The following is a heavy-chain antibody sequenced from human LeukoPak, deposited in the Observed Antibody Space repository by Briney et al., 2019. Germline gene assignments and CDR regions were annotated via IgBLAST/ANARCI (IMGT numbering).Heavy chain of an antibody. CDR3: ARTLYPRGYSGYDLRYYFDY. Sequence: GASVKVSCKASGYTFTSYAMHWVRQAPGQRLEWMGWINAGNGNTKYSQKFQGRVTITRDTSASTAYMELSNLRSEDTAVYYCARTLYPRGYSGYDLRYYFDYWGQGTLVTVSS. CDR1: GYTFTSYA. D-gene: IGHD5-12*01. V-gene: IGHV1-3*01. J-gene: IGHJ4*02. CDR2: INAGNGNT.